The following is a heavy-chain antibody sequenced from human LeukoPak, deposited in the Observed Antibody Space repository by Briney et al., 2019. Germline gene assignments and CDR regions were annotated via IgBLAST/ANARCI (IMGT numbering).Heavy chain of an antibody. CDR3: AREPSIVVMTANDY. CDR1: GYTFTGYY. J-gene: IGHJ4*02. V-gene: IGHV1-2*02. D-gene: IGHD2-21*02. Sequence: ASVKVSCKASGYTFTGYYMHWVRQAPGQGLEWMGWINPNSGGTNYAQKFQGRVTMTRDTSISTAYMELSRLRSDDTAVYYCAREPSIVVMTANDYWGQGTLVTVSS. CDR2: INPNSGGT.